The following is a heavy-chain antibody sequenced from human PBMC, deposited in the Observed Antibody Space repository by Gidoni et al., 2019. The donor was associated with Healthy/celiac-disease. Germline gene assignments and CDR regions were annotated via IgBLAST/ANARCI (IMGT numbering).Heavy chain of an antibody. CDR2: ISGSGGST. CDR1: GFTFSSYA. D-gene: IGHD3-22*01. CDR3: AKRFRYRSSGYPPDYYYGMDV. J-gene: IGHJ6*02. Sequence: EVQLLESGGGLVQPGGSLRLSCAASGFTFSSYAISLVRQAPGKGLEWVSAISGSGGSTYYADSVKGRFTISRDNSKNTLYLQMNSLRAEDTAVYYCAKRFRYRSSGYPPDYYYGMDVWGQGTTVTVSS. V-gene: IGHV3-23*01.